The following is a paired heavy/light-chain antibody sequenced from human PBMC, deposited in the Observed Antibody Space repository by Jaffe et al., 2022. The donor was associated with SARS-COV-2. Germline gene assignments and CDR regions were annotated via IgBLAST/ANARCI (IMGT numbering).Light chain of an antibody. CDR1: SSNVGAGYD. CDR3: QSYDTRLSAPI. V-gene: IGLV1-40*01. Sequence: QSVLTQPPSVSGAPGQRVTISCTGSSSNVGAGYDVHWYQRLPGTVPKLLIYRNTNRPSGVPDRFSGSKSGTSASLAITGLQAEDEADYYCQSYDTRLSAPIFGGGTKLTVL. CDR2: RNT. J-gene: IGLJ2*01.
Heavy chain of an antibody. V-gene: IGHV3-64D*09. CDR2: IDIYGDNT. J-gene: IGHJ4*02. CDR1: GFTFNTYL. Sequence: EVQLVESGGGLVQPGGSLRLSCSASGFTFNTYLMYWVRQAPGKGPEYVSAIDIYGDNTYYADSVKGRFIISRDNSKNRLYLQMSSLRAEDTAVYYCVGYTYADPFYFDHWGQGTLVTVSS. CDR3: VGYTYADPFYFDH. D-gene: IGHD5-18*01.